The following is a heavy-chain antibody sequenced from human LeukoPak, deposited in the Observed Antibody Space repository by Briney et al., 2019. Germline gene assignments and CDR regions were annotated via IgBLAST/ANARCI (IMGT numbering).Heavy chain of an antibody. J-gene: IGHJ4*02. V-gene: IGHV4-31*03. CDR3: ARTTHYYFDY. Sequence: NSSQTLSLTCTVSGGSISSGGYYWSWIRQHPGKGLGWIGYTYYRGSTYYNPSLKSRVTISVDTSKNQFSLRLSSVTAADTAVYYCARTTHYYFDYWGQGTLVTVSS. CDR1: GGSISSGGYY. CDR2: TYYRGST. D-gene: IGHD4-17*01.